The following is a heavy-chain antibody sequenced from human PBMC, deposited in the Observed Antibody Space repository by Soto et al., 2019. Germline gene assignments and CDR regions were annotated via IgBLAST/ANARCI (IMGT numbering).Heavy chain of an antibody. CDR1: GGTFSSYA. J-gene: IGHJ6*02. CDR3: ASQMGVTGIYEHYDGMDV. V-gene: IGHV1-69*12. D-gene: IGHD1-20*01. CDR2: IIPICGTA. Sequence: QVQLVQSGAEVKKPGSSVKVSCKASGGTFSSYAISWVRQAPGQGLEWMGGIIPICGTANYAQKFQGRVRITADESTITAYMEPSSLRSEDTAVYYCASQMGVTGIYEHYDGMDVWGQGTTVTVSS.